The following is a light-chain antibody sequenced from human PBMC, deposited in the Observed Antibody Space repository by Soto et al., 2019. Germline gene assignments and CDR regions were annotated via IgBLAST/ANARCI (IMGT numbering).Light chain of an antibody. J-gene: IGKJ4*02. Sequence: EIVLTQSPGTLSLSPGERATLSCRASQSVSSSYLAWYQQKPGQAPRLLIYGASSRATGIPDRFSGSGSGTDFTLTIRRLEPEDFAVYYSQQNDSKPPLKFGGGTKVEIK. CDR1: QSVSSSY. CDR2: GAS. CDR3: QQNDSKPPLK. V-gene: IGKV3-20*01.